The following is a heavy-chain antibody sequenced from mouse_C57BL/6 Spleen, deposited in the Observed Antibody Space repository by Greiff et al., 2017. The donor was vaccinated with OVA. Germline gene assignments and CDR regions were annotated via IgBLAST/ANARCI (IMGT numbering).Heavy chain of an antibody. J-gene: IGHJ4*01. CDR3: VRLYDFHYYYAMDY. V-gene: IGHV10-1*01. CDR1: GFSFNTYA. CDR2: IRSKSNNYAT. Sequence: EVMLVESGGGLVQPKGSLKLSCAASGFSFNTYAMNWVRQAPGKGLEWVARIRSKSNNYATYYADSVKDRFTISRDDSESMLYLQMNNLKTEDTAMYYCVRLYDFHYYYAMDYWGQGTSVTVSS. D-gene: IGHD2-3*01.